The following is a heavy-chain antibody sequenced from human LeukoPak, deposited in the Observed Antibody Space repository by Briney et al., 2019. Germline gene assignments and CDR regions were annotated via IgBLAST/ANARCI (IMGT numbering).Heavy chain of an antibody. CDR3: ARDRYDSSGYY. CDR1: GGTFSSYA. V-gene: IGHV1-69*04. J-gene: IGHJ4*02. D-gene: IGHD3-22*01. Sequence: SVKVSCKASGGTFSSYAIIWVRQAPGQGLEWMGRIIPILGIANYAQKFQGRVTITADKSTSTAYMELSSLRSEDTAVYYCARDRYDSSGYYWGQGTLVTVSS. CDR2: IIPILGIA.